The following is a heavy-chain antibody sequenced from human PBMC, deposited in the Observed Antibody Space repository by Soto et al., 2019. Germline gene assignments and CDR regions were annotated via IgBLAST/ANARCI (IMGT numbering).Heavy chain of an antibody. Sequence: PGGSLRLSCAASGFTFSSYSMNWVRQAPGKGLEWVSSISSSSSYIYYADSVKGRFTISRDNAKNSLYLQMNSLRAEDTAVYYCAREXSITMIVVVTTVHYGMDVWGKGTTVTVS. D-gene: IGHD3-22*01. CDR3: AREXSITMIVVVTTVHYGMDV. J-gene: IGHJ6*04. V-gene: IGHV3-21*01. CDR2: ISSSSSYI. CDR1: GFTFSSYS.